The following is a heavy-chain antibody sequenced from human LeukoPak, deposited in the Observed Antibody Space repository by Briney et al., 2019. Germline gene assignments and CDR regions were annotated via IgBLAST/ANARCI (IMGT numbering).Heavy chain of an antibody. V-gene: IGHV3-48*01. CDR3: ARDVLAATGPF. CDR1: GFTFSSYS. J-gene: IGHJ4*02. Sequence: PGGSLRLSCAASGFTFSSYSMTWVRQAPGEGLEWVSFVSESSNNIYYADSVKGRFTISRDNPKNSLYLQMNSLRAEDTAVYYCARDVLAATGPFWGQGTLVTVSS. CDR2: VSESSNNI. D-gene: IGHD6-13*01.